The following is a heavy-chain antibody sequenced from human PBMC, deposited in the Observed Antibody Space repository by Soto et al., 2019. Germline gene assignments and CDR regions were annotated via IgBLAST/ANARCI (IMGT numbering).Heavy chain of an antibody. Sequence: PGGSLRLSCSASGFTFTSYAMSWVRQAPGKGLEWVSGISGSGGDTKSADSVKGRFTISRDNFKNMLYLQMNSLRAEDTAVYYCATQDLWTLYNTGLDSWGQGTLVTVYS. CDR2: ISGSGGDT. D-gene: IGHD3-3*01. V-gene: IGHV3-23*01. J-gene: IGHJ4*02. CDR3: ATQDLWTLYNTGLDS. CDR1: GFTFTSYA.